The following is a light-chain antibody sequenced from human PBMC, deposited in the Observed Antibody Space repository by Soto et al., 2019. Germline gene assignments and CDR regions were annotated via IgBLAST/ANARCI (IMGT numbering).Light chain of an antibody. CDR2: RNN. CDR1: SSNIGSNY. CDR3: AAWDDSSRVV. V-gene: IGLV1-47*01. Sequence: QSVLTQPPSASGTPGQRVTISCSGSSSNIGSNYVYWYQQLPGTAPKLLIYRNNQRPSGVPDRFSGSKSGTSASLAISGLRSEDEADYYCAAWDDSSRVVFGGGTKVTVL. J-gene: IGLJ3*02.